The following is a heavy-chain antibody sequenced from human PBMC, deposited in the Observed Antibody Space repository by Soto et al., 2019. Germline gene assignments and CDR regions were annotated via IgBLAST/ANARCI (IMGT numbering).Heavy chain of an antibody. CDR1: GGTFSSYA. CDR2: IIPIFGTA. V-gene: IGHV1-69*13. Sequence: GASVKVSCKASGGTFSSYAISWVRQAPGQGLEWMGGIIPIFGTANYAQKFQGRVTITADESTSTAYMELSSLRSEDTAVYYCARDSRRYTIFGVVPGYFDYWGQGTLVTGSS. CDR3: ARDSRRYTIFGVVPGYFDY. J-gene: IGHJ4*02. D-gene: IGHD3-3*01.